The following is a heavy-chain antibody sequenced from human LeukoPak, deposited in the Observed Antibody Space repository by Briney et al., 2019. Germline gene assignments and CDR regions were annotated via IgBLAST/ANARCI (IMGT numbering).Heavy chain of an antibody. V-gene: IGHV3-9*01. D-gene: IGHD3-22*01. J-gene: IGHJ4*02. CDR2: ISWNSGSI. CDR3: AKDIDDSSGYSDY. Sequence: PGGSLRLSCAASGFTLDDYAMHWVRQAPGKGLEWVSGISWNSGSIGYADSVKGRFTISRDNAKNSLYLQMNSLRAEDTALYYCAKDIDDSSGYSDYWGQGTLVTVSS. CDR1: GFTLDDYA.